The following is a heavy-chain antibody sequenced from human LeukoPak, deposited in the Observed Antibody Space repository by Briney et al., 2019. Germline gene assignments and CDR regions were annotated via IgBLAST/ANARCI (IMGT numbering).Heavy chain of an antibody. J-gene: IGHJ4*02. Sequence: GGSLRLSCAASGFTFSNYVMTWVRQAPGQGLEWVSGISASGGSTYYAGSVKGRFTISRDNSKNTLYLQMNSLSAEDAAVYYCVKDDGWVQYANWGQGTLVTASS. CDR2: ISASGGST. CDR3: VKDDGWVQYAN. CDR1: GFTFSNYV. V-gene: IGHV3-23*01. D-gene: IGHD5-24*01.